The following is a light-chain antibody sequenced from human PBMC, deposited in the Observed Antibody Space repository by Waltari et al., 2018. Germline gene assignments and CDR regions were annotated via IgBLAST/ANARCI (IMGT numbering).Light chain of an antibody. CDR3: CSYAGSSSWV. CDR1: SSAVGSDHL. V-gene: IGLV2-23*01. Sequence: QSALTQPASVSVSPGQSIPISCTGTSSAVGSDHLVSWYQQHPGKAPKLMIYEATKRPSGVSNRFSGSKSGNTASLTISGLQAEDEADYYCCSYAGSSSWVFGGGTKLTVL. J-gene: IGLJ3*02. CDR2: EAT.